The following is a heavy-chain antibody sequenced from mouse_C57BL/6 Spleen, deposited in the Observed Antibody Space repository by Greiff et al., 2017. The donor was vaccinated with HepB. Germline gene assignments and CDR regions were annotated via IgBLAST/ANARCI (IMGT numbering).Heavy chain of an antibody. Sequence: VQLQQSGAELARPGASVKLSCKASGYTFTSYGISWVKQRTGQGLEWIGEIYPRSGNTYYNEKFKGKATLTADKSSSTAYMELRSLTSEDSAVYFCARRGDWDGYFDVWGTGTTVTVSS. CDR2: IYPRSGNT. D-gene: IGHD4-1*01. V-gene: IGHV1-81*01. J-gene: IGHJ1*03. CDR3: ARRGDWDGYFDV. CDR1: GYTFTSYG.